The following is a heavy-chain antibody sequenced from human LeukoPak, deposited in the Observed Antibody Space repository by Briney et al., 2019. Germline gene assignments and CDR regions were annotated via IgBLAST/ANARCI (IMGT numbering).Heavy chain of an antibody. CDR3: ARDISGYSED. J-gene: IGHJ4*02. CDR1: GFTFSSHA. CDR2: IYSGGST. Sequence: GGSLRLSCAASGFTFSSHAMSWVRQAPGKGLEWVSVIYSGGSTYYADSVKGRFTISRDNSKNTLYLQMNSLRAEDTAVYYCARDISGYSEDWGQGTLVTVSS. V-gene: IGHV3-53*01. D-gene: IGHD5-12*01.